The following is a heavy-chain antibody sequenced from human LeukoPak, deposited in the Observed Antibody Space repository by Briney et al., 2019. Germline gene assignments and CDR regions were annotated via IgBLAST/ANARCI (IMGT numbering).Heavy chain of an antibody. CDR1: GFTFSSHS. CDR3: ARSRSGSYYHFFDY. Sequence: GGSLRLSCAASGFTFSSHSMNWVRQAPGKGLEWVSDISYSSSTKYYADSVKGRFTISRDNAKNSLYLQMNSLRAEDTAVYYCARSRSGSYYHFFDYWGQGALVTVSS. D-gene: IGHD3-10*01. V-gene: IGHV3-48*01. CDR2: ISYSSSTK. J-gene: IGHJ4*02.